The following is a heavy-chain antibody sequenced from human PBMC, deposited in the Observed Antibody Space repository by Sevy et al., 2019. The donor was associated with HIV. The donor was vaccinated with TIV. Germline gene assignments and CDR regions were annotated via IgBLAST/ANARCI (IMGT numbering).Heavy chain of an antibody. Sequence: GGSLRLSCAASGFTFDDYTMHWVRQAPGKGLEWVSLISWDGGSTYYADSVKGRFTISRDNSKNSLYLQMNSLRTEDTALYYCATDTGGGPSTRLILSDAFDIWGQGTMVTVSS. J-gene: IGHJ3*02. V-gene: IGHV3-43*01. D-gene: IGHD2-8*02. CDR1: GFTFDDYT. CDR3: ATDTGGGPSTRLILSDAFDI. CDR2: ISWDGGST.